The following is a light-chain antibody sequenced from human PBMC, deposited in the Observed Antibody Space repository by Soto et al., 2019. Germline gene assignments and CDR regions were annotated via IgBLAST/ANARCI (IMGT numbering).Light chain of an antibody. V-gene: IGKV1-33*01. J-gene: IGKJ1*01. Sequence: DIQMTQSPSSLSASVGDRVTITCQASQDISDHLNWFQQKPGKPPKLLMYGASSLETGVPSRFSGSGSGTDFTFTISSLQPEDIATYYCQQYDNLPRTFGQGTKVEIK. CDR3: QQYDNLPRT. CDR1: QDISDH. CDR2: GAS.